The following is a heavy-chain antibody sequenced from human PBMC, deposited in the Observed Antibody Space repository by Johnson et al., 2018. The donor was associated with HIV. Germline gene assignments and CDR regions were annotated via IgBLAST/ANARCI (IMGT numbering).Heavy chain of an antibody. CDR2: ISYAGINK. V-gene: IGHV3-30-3*01. CDR1: GFSFSYYA. J-gene: IGHJ3*02. Sequence: QMQLVESGGGVVQPGRSLRLSCAASGFSFSYYAMHWVRQAPGKGLEWVAVISYAGINKYYAQSVKGRFTISRDNSKKTLYLQMNSLRAEDTAVYNCARDLVGGSYLLGAFDIWGQGTMVTVSS. CDR3: ARDLVGGSYLLGAFDI. D-gene: IGHD1-26*01.